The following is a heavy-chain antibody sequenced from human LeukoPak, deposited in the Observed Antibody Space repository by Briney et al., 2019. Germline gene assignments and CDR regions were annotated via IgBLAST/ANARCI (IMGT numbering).Heavy chain of an antibody. J-gene: IGHJ4*02. CDR1: GFTFSSYG. CDR3: TGLQFDY. Sequence: GGSLRLSCAASGFTFSSYGMHWVRQVPGKGLEWVAVISYDGSNKYYADSVKGRFTISRDNSKNTLYLQMNSLRAEDTAVYYCTGLQFDYWGQGTLVTVSS. V-gene: IGHV3-30*03. CDR2: ISYDGSNK.